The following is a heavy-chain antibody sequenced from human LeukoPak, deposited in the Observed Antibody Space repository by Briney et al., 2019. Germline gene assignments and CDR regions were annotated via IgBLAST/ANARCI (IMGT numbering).Heavy chain of an antibody. CDR3: VYYYGSGSVEY. V-gene: IGHV4-39*01. CDR2: FYYSGST. Sequence: SETLSLXCTVSGGSITSSNYYWGWSRQPPGKGLEWIGSFYYSGSTNYNPSLKSRVTISVDTSKNQFSLKLSSVTAADTAVYYCVYYYGSGSVEYWGQGTLVTVSS. J-gene: IGHJ4*02. CDR1: GGSITSSNYY. D-gene: IGHD3-10*01.